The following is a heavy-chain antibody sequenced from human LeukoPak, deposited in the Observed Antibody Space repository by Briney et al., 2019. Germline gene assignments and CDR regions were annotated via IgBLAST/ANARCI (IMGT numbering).Heavy chain of an antibody. Sequence: YPGRSLRLSCAASGFTFSSYAMHWVRQAPGKGLEWVAVISYDGSNKYYADSVKGRFTISRDNSKNTLYLQMNSLRAEDTAVYYCARSSGYYDILTGYPDYYYGMDVWGQGTTVTVSS. CDR2: ISYDGSNK. CDR1: GFTFSSYA. D-gene: IGHD3-9*01. V-gene: IGHV3-30*04. J-gene: IGHJ6*02. CDR3: ARSSGYYDILTGYPDYYYGMDV.